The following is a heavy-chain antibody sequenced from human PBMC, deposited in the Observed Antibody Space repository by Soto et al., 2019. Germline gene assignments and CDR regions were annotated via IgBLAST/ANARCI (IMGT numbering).Heavy chain of an antibody. D-gene: IGHD3-10*01. CDR3: AKDMVRGDIPPILDY. Sequence: GASVKVSCKASGYTFTSYGISWVRQAPGQGLEWMGWISAYNGNTNYAQKLQGRVTMTTDTSTSTAYMELRSLRSDDTAVYYCAKDMVRGDIPPILDYWGQGTLVTVSS. CDR1: GYTFTSYG. V-gene: IGHV1-18*01. J-gene: IGHJ4*02. CDR2: ISAYNGNT.